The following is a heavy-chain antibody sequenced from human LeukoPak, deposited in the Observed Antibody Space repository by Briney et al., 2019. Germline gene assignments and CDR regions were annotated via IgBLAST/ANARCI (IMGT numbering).Heavy chain of an antibody. CDR3: ARGRGLTLSYHYFDY. CDR2: ISSGSSTT. J-gene: IGHJ4*02. Sequence: PGGSLRLSSAASGFTFSPLGLNWVRQAPGRGLEWVSYISSGSSTTYYADSVKGRFTISRDNAKNSLYLQVNSLRDEDTAVYYCARGRGLTLSYHYFDYWGQGTLVTVSS. CDR1: GFTFSPLG. D-gene: IGHD3-10*01. V-gene: IGHV3-48*02.